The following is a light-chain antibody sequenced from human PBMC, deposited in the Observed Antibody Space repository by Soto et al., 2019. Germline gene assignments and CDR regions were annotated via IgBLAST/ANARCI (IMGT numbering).Light chain of an antibody. Sequence: EIGFTQSPGTLSFSPGERATLFCRANQTLNLNYLAWYQQKPGQAPRLLIYDASTRATGTPDRFSGTGSATDFTLIISRLEPEDFAVYYCHQYYRTPRTFGQGT. CDR3: HQYYRTPRT. CDR2: DAS. J-gene: IGKJ1*01. CDR1: QTLNLNY. V-gene: IGKV3-20*01.